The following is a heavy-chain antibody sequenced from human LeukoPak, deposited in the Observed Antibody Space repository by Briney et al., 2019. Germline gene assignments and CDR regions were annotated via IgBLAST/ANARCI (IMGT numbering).Heavy chain of an antibody. CDR2: ISGSGGST. D-gene: IGHD2-2*01. V-gene: IGHV3-23*01. CDR1: GFTFSSYA. Sequence: GGSLRLSCAASGFTFSSYAMSWVRQAPGKGLEWVSAISGSGGSTYYADSVKGRFTISRDNSKNTLYLQMNSLRAEDTAVYYCEKAVVPAANPIYFDYWGQGTLVTVSS. J-gene: IGHJ4*02. CDR3: EKAVVPAANPIYFDY.